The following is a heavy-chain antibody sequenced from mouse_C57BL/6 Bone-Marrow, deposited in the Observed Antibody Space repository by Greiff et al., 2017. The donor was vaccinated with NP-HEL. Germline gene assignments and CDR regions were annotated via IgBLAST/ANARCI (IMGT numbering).Heavy chain of an antibody. CDR3: ARSDGYPFAY. D-gene: IGHD2-3*01. CDR1: GFTFTDYY. J-gene: IGHJ3*01. Sequence: EVQVVESGGGLVQPGGSLSLSCAASGFTFTDYYMSWVRQPPGQALEWLGFIRNKANGYTTEYSVSVKGRFTISHDNSQSILYLRMSALRAEDIATYYCARSDGYPFAYWGQGTLVTVSA. V-gene: IGHV7-3*01. CDR2: IRNKANGYTT.